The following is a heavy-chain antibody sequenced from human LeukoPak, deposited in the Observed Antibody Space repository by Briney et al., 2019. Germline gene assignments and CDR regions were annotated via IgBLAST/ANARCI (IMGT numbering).Heavy chain of an antibody. D-gene: IGHD2-2*01. CDR1: GFTFSSYG. V-gene: IGHV3-33*01. J-gene: IGHJ6*02. Sequence: GGSLRLSCAASGFTFSSYGMHWVRQAPGKGLEWVAVIWYDGSNKYYADSVKGRFTISRDNSKNTLYLQMNSLRAEDTAVYSCARDDLYQYYGMDVWGHGTTVTVSS. CDR2: IWYDGSNK. CDR3: ARDDLYQYYGMDV.